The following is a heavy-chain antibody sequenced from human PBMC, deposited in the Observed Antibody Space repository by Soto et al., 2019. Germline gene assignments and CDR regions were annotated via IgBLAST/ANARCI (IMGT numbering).Heavy chain of an antibody. Sequence: ASVKVSCKASGYTFTSYYMHWARQAPGQGLEWMGIINPSGGSTSYAQKFQGRVTMTRDTSTSTVYMELSSLRSEDTAVYYCALSGATPGYYFDYWGQGTLVTVSS. J-gene: IGHJ4*02. D-gene: IGHD5-12*01. CDR2: INPSGGST. V-gene: IGHV1-46*01. CDR3: ALSGATPGYYFDY. CDR1: GYTFTSYY.